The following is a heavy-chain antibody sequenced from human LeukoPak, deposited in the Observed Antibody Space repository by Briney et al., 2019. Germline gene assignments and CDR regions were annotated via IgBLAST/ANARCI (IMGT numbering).Heavy chain of an antibody. CDR3: AQGYSSGWYPN. Sequence: GGSLRLSCAVSGFSVSTYGMSWVRLAPGKGLEWISAISVDGETTWYADSVKGRFFISRDNSRNTLYLQMNSLRAEDMAVYYCAQGYSSGWYPNWGQGSLVSVSS. D-gene: IGHD6-19*01. V-gene: IGHV3-23*01. CDR1: GFSVSTYG. J-gene: IGHJ4*02. CDR2: ISVDGETT.